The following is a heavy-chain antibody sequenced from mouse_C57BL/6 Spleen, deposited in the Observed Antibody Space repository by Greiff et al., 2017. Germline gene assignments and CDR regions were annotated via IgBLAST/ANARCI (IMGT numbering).Heavy chain of an antibody. CDR3: ARSSYYYGSYFDY. V-gene: IGHV1-64*01. CDR1: GYTFTSYW. J-gene: IGHJ2*01. D-gene: IGHD1-1*01. CDR2: IPPNSGST. Sequence: VQLQQPGAELVKPGASVKLSCKASGYTFTSYWMHWVKQRPGQGLEWIGMIPPNSGSTNYNEKFKSKATLTVDKSSSTAYMQLSSLTSEDSAVYYCARSSYYYGSYFDYWGQGTTLTVSS.